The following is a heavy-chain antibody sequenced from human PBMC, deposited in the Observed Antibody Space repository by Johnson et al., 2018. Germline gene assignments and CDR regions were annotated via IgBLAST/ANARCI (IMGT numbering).Heavy chain of an antibody. J-gene: IGHJ6*03. CDR1: GFTFSNYA. D-gene: IGHD5-18*01. Sequence: EVQLLETGGGVVQPGRSLRLSCAASGFTFSNYAMHWVRQAPGKGLEWVSAISGSGGSTYYADSVKGRFIISRDNSKNTLYLQMNSLRAEDTAVYYCAKATDTAMVTLYYYYYYMDVWGKGTTVTVSS. CDR3: AKATDTAMVTLYYYYYYMDV. CDR2: ISGSGGST. V-gene: IGHV3-23*01.